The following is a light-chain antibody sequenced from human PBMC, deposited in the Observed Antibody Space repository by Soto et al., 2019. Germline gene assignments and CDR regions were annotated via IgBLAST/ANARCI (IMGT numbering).Light chain of an antibody. Sequence: QSVLTQPPSVSGAPGQRVTISCTGSSSNIGAGYDVHWYQQLPGTAPKLLVAGNRPSGVPDRFSVSKSGASASLAITGLQAEDEADYYCQSYDSSLSRRGVFGGGTKVTVL. V-gene: IGLV1-40*01. CDR3: QSYDSSLSRRGV. CDR1: SSNIGAGYD. CDR2: G. J-gene: IGLJ3*02.